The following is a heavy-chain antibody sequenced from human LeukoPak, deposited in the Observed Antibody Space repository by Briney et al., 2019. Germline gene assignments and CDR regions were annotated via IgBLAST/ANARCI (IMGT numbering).Heavy chain of an antibody. D-gene: IGHD6-19*01. CDR2: ISWNSGSI. CDR1: GFTFDDYA. CDR3: AKVAAVAAIDY. Sequence: GGSLRLSCAASGFTFDDYAMHWVRQAPGKGLEWVSGISWNSGSIGYADSVKGRFTISRDNAKNTLYLQMNSLRAEDTAVYYCAKVAAVAAIDYWGQGTLVTVSS. V-gene: IGHV3-9*01. J-gene: IGHJ4*02.